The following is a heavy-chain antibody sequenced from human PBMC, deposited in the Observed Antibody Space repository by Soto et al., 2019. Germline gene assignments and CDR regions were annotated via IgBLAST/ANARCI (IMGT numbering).Heavy chain of an antibody. CDR2: ISGSGGST. V-gene: IGHV3-23*01. CDR1: GFTFSSYA. Sequence: GGSLRLSCAASGFTFSSYAMSWVRQAPGKGLEWVSAISGSGGSTYYADSVKGRFTISRDNSKNTLYLQMNSLRAEDTAVYYCAKDPAVGAAYYYYGMDVWGQGTTGTVS. J-gene: IGHJ6*02. CDR3: AKDPAVGAAYYYYGMDV. D-gene: IGHD1-26*01.